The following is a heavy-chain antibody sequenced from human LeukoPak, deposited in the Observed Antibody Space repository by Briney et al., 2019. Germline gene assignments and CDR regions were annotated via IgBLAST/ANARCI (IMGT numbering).Heavy chain of an antibody. CDR3: ARNDYGDYGN. Sequence: PSETLSLTCTVSGGSISSYYWSWIRQPPGKGLEWIGYIYYSGSTYYNPSLKSRVTISVDTSKNQFSLKLSSVTAADTAVYYCARNDYGDYGNWGQGTLVTVSS. CDR1: GGSISSYY. CDR2: IYYSGST. J-gene: IGHJ4*02. D-gene: IGHD4-17*01. V-gene: IGHV4-59*08.